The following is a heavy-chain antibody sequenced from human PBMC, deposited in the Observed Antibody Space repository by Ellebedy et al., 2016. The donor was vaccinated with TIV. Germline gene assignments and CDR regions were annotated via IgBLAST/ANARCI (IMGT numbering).Heavy chain of an antibody. CDR3: AKDNSSSWYARNWFDP. V-gene: IGHV3-30*18. D-gene: IGHD6-13*01. J-gene: IGHJ5*02. CDR1: GFTFSSYG. CDR2: ISYDGSNK. Sequence: GESLKISCAASGFTFSSYGMHWVRQAPGKGLEWVAVISYDGSNKYYADSVKGRFTISRDNAKNTLYLQMNSLRAEDTAVYYCAKDNSSSWYARNWFDPWGQGTLVTVSS.